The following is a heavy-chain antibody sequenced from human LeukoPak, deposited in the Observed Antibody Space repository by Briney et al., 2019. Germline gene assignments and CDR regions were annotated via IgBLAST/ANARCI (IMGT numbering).Heavy chain of an antibody. CDR3: AKDGSSSWQDKYFQH. V-gene: IGHV3-23*01. Sequence: GGSLRLSCAASGFTLSSYAMSWVRQAPGKGLEWVSAISGSGGSTYYADSVKGRFTISRDNSKNTLYLQMNSLRAEDTAVYYCAKDGSSSWQDKYFQHWGQGTLVTVSS. CDR1: GFTLSSYA. D-gene: IGHD6-13*01. CDR2: ISGSGGST. J-gene: IGHJ1*01.